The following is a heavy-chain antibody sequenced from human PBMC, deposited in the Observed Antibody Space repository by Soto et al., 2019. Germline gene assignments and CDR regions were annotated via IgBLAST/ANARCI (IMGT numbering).Heavy chain of an antibody. CDR2: IYHSGST. CDR3: ARVTPKGWFDP. V-gene: IGHV4-38-2*01. D-gene: IGHD4-4*01. Sequence: KPSETLSLTCAVSGYSISSGYYWGWIRQPPGKGLEWIGSIYHSGSTYYNPSLKSRVTISVDTSKNQFSLKLSSVTAADTAVYYCARVTPKGWFDPWGQGTLVTVSS. J-gene: IGHJ5*02. CDR1: GYSISSGYY.